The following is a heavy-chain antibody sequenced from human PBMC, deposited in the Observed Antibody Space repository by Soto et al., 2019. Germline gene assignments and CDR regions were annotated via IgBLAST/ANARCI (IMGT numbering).Heavy chain of an antibody. D-gene: IGHD2-2*01. CDR3: AKCGSSSSCPPTGFDP. J-gene: IGHJ5*02. V-gene: IGHV3-23*01. CDR2: ITGSGGST. CDR1: GFTFSSYA. Sequence: GGSLRLSCAASGFTFSSYAMTWVRQAPGKGLEYVSSITGSGGSTYYADSVRGRFTISRDNSKNTLFVQMNSLRAEDTAIYYCAKCGSSSSCPPTGFDPWGEGTRVPLPS.